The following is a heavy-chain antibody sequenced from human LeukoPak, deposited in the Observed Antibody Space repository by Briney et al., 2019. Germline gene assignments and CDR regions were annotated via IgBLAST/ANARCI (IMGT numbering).Heavy chain of an antibody. D-gene: IGHD5-24*01. J-gene: IGHJ6*03. CDR3: ARGWRWLQLSGDYYYMDV. Sequence: PGGSLRPSCAAPGFTVSSYYMSWVRQAPGKGLEWVSVIYSGGSTYYADSVKGRFTISRDNSKNTLYLQMNSLRAEDTAVYYCARGWRWLQLSGDYYYMDVWGKGTTVTVSS. CDR2: IYSGGST. V-gene: IGHV3-53*01. CDR1: GFTVSSYY.